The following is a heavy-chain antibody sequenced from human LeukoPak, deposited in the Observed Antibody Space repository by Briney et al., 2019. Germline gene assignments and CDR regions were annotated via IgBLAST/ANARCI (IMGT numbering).Heavy chain of an antibody. CDR2: TSGSGGST. V-gene: IGHV3-23*01. CDR3: AKEEATTSGFSYYYYYGLDV. D-gene: IGHD1-26*01. Sequence: GGSLRLSCAASGFTFSSYAMSWVRQAPGKGLEWVSGTSGSGGSTYYADPVKGRFTMSRDNSKNTLYLQMNSLRAEDTAVYYCAKEEATTSGFSYYYYYGLDVWGQGTTVTVSS. J-gene: IGHJ6*02. CDR1: GFTFSSYA.